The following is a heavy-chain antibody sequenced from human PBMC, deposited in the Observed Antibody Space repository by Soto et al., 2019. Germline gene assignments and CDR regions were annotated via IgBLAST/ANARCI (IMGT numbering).Heavy chain of an antibody. CDR1: GFTFSSYA. V-gene: IGHV3-30-3*01. J-gene: IGHJ6*01. CDR3: ARDWGATPLAPYYYYYGMDV. Sequence: QVQLVESGGGVVQPGRSLRLSCAASGFTFSSYAMHWVRQAPGKGLEWVAVISYDGSNKYYADSVKGRFTISRDNSKNTLYLQMNSLRAEDTAVYYCARDWGATPLAPYYYYYGMDVW. D-gene: IGHD3-16*01. CDR2: ISYDGSNK.